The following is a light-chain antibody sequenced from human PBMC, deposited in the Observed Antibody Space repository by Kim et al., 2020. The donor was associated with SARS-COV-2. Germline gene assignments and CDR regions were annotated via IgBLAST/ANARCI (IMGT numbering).Light chain of an antibody. CDR3: QQYYDDHT. CDR2: KAS. Sequence: DIQMTQSPSTLSASVGDRVTITCRASQSISYYLAWYQQKPGKAPKVLIYKASSLQSGVPSRFSVSGSGTEFTLTISSLQPDDFASYYCQQYYDDHTFGQGTKLEI. J-gene: IGKJ2*01. V-gene: IGKV1-5*03. CDR1: QSISYY.